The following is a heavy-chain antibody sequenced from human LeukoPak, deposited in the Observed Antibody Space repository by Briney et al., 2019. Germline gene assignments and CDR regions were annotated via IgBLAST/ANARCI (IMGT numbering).Heavy chain of an antibody. J-gene: IGHJ2*01. Sequence: GGSLRLSCATSGFTFSDYYMSWIRQAPGKGLEWVSAISGSGGSTYYADSVKGRFTISRDNSKNTLYLQMNSLRAEDTAVYYCGRGVDWYFDLWGRGTLVTVSS. CDR1: GFTFSDYY. CDR3: GRGVDWYFDL. V-gene: IGHV3-23*01. CDR2: ISGSGGST. D-gene: IGHD2-15*01.